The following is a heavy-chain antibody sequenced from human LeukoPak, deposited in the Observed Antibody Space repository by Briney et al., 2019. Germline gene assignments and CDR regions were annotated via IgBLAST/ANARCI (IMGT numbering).Heavy chain of an antibody. CDR2: ISSSGSTI. D-gene: IGHD3-22*01. CDR3: ARDWADNSDYPGNY. V-gene: IGHV3-48*01. Sequence: GGSLRLSCAASGFTFSSYSMNWVRQAPGKGLEWVSYISSSGSTIYYADSVKGRFTISRDNSKNTLYLQTNSLRTEDTAVYYCARDWADNSDYPGNYWGQGTLVTVSS. CDR1: GFTFSSYS. J-gene: IGHJ4*02.